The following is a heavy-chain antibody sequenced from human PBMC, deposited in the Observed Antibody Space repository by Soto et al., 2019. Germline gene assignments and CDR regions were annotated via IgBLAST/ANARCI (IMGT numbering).Heavy chain of an antibody. V-gene: IGHV3-53*01. CDR2: IYSGHTT. Sequence: SLRLSCVASGFIVSSNQMSWVRQAAGKGLEWVSVIYSGHTTYYADSVEGRFTISRDDSKNTLYLQMNSLRVEDTAVYYCVRGPSDHKLRLVEWPYGDYWGQGALVTVSS. CDR3: VRGPSDHKLRLVEWPYGDY. D-gene: IGHD3-3*01. CDR1: GFIVSSNQ. J-gene: IGHJ4*02.